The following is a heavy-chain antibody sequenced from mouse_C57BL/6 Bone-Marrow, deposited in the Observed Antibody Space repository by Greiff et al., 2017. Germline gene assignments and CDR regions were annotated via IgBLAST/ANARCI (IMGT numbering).Heavy chain of an antibody. J-gene: IGHJ3*01. CDR3: ARRHYGTFAY. CDR2: ISNLEYSI. D-gene: IGHD1-1*01. Sequence: EVQGVESGGGLVQPGGSLKLSCAASGFTFSDYGMAWVRQAPRKGPEWVAFISNLEYSIYYADTVTGRFTISRENAKNTLYLEMSSLRSEDTAMYYCARRHYGTFAYWGQGTLVTVSA. V-gene: IGHV5-15*01. CDR1: GFTFSDYG.